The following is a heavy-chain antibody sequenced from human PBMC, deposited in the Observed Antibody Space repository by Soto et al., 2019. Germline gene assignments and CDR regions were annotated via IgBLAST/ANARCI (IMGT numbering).Heavy chain of an antibody. V-gene: IGHV4-34*01. CDR3: ARVAPGNICGSYRYLNYYYMDV. J-gene: IGHJ6*03. D-gene: IGHD3-16*02. CDR1: GGSFSGYY. Sequence: SETLSLTCAVYGGSFSGYYWSWIRQPPGKGLEWIGEINHSGSTNYNPSLKSRVTISVDTSKNQFSLKLSSVTAADTAVYYCARVAPGNICGSYRYLNYYYMDVWGKGTTVTVSS. CDR2: INHSGST.